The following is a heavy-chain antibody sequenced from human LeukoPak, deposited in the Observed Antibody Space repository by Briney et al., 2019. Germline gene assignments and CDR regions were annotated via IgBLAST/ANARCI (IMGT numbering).Heavy chain of an antibody. CDR1: GGSISSYY. CDR3: AEATFLNTEAFGF. Sequence: SETLSLTCTVSGGSISSYYWSWIRQPAGKGLEWIGRISTTGSTNYNPSLRSRVTMSIDTSKNQFSLKLSSVTAADTAVYYCAEATFLNTEAFGFWGQGTMVTVSS. CDR2: ISTTGST. J-gene: IGHJ3*01. V-gene: IGHV4-4*07. D-gene: IGHD2/OR15-2a*01.